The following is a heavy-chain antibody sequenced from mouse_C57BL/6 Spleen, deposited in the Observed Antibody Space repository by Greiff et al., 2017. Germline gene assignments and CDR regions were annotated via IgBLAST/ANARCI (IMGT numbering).Heavy chain of an antibody. CDR3: ARDLYYDYSDWYLDV. V-gene: IGHV1-55*01. CDR1: GYTFTSYW. Sequence: VQLQQPGAELVKPGASVKMSCKASGYTFTSYWITWVKQRPGQGLEWIGDIYPGSGSTNYNEKFKSKATLTVDTSSSTAYMQLSSLTSEDSAVYYCARDLYYDYSDWYLDVWGTGTTVTVSS. J-gene: IGHJ1*03. D-gene: IGHD2-4*01. CDR2: IYPGSGST.